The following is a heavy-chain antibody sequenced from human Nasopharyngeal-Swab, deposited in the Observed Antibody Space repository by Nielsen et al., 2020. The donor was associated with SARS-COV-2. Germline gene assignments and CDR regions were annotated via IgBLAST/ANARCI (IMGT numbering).Heavy chain of an antibody. CDR1: GFPFSSYA. Sequence: GVLKISCAASGFPFSSYAMSWVRQAPGKGLEWVSAISGSGGSTYYADSVKGRFTISRDNSKNTLYLQMNSLRAEDTAVYYCAKSAGIVVPAAMLGTIDYWGQGTLVTVSS. CDR3: AKSAGIVVPAAMLGTIDY. D-gene: IGHD2-2*01. V-gene: IGHV3-23*01. J-gene: IGHJ4*02. CDR2: ISGSGGST.